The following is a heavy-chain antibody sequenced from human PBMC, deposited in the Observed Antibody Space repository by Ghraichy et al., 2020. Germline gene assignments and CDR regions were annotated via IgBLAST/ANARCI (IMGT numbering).Heavy chain of an antibody. J-gene: IGHJ4*02. CDR1: GFIFSSYD. CDR3: ARDSANYYDRSGYYPGD. Sequence: GESLNISCAASGFIFSSYDMHWVRQAPGKGLEWVAVISYDGSNKYYADSVKGRFTISRDNSKNTLYLQMNSLRAEDTAVYYCARDSANYYDRSGYYPGDWGQGTLVTVSS. D-gene: IGHD3-22*01. CDR2: ISYDGSNK. V-gene: IGHV3-30-3*01.